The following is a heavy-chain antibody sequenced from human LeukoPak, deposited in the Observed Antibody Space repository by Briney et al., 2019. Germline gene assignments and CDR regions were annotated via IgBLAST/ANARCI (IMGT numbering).Heavy chain of an antibody. J-gene: IGHJ4*02. Sequence: SETLSLTCTVSGGSISSGDYYWSWIRQPPGKGLEWIGYIYYSGSTYYNTSLKSRVTISVDTSKNQFSLKLSSVTAADTAVYYCAREVRLVRGTSTDAVDYWGQGTLVTVSS. CDR2: IYYSGST. V-gene: IGHV4-30-4*01. CDR1: GGSISSGDYY. CDR3: AREVRLVRGTSTDAVDY. D-gene: IGHD3-10*01.